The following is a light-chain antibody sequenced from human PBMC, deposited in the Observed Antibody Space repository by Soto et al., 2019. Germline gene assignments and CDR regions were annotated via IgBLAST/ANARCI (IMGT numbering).Light chain of an antibody. J-gene: IGLJ3*02. CDR3: SSYTAYTTLWV. CDR2: GVS. Sequence: QSVLTQPASVSGSPGQSITISCTGTASDIGNYNYVSWYQLHPGKAPKLLIYGVSNRPSGVSNRFSGSKSGNAASLTIPGLQAEDEADYYCSSYTAYTTLWVFGGGTKVTVL. V-gene: IGLV2-14*01. CDR1: ASDIGNYNY.